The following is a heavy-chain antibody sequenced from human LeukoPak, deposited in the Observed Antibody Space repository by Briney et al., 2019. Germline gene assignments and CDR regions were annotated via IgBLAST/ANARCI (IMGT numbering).Heavy chain of an antibody. CDR2: INPNSGGT. V-gene: IGHV1-2*02. J-gene: IGHJ3*02. Sequence: ASVTVSCQASGYTFTGYYMHWVRQAPGQGLEWMGWINPNSGGTNYAQKLQGRVTMTRDPSISTAYMELSRLRSGDTAVYYCARDQGVRIAAGLDAFDIWGQGIMVTFSS. CDR1: GYTFTGYY. CDR3: ARDQGVRIAAGLDAFDI. D-gene: IGHD6-25*01.